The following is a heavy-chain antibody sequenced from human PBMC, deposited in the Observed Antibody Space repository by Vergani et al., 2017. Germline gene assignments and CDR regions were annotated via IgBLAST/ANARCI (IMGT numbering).Heavy chain of an antibody. Sequence: QVQLVQSGAEVKKPGSSVKVSCKASGGTFSSYAISWVRQAPGQGLEWMGGIIPIFGTANYAQKFQGRVTITADESTSTAYMELSSLRSEDTAVYYCARDLRHSRTDVHDYGHNLDGDDYWGQGTLVTVSS. CDR1: GGTFSSYA. V-gene: IGHV1-69*01. J-gene: IGHJ4*02. CDR2: IIPIFGTA. D-gene: IGHD4-17*01. CDR3: ARDLRHSRTDVHDYGHNLDGDDY.